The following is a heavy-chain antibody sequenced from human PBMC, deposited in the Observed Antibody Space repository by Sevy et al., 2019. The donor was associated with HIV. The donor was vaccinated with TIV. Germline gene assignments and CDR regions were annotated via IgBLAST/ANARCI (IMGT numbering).Heavy chain of an antibody. V-gene: IGHV3-7*01. CDR2: IKQDGSMK. Sequence: GGSLRLSCAGSGFTFRSYWMTWVRQAPGTGLEWVANIKQDGSMKYYVNSVKGRFTISRDNAKNSVYLQMNSLRAEDTAIYYCARSIAAIGPDYWGQGTLVTVSS. CDR3: ARSIAAIGPDY. J-gene: IGHJ4*02. CDR1: GFTFRSYW. D-gene: IGHD6-13*01.